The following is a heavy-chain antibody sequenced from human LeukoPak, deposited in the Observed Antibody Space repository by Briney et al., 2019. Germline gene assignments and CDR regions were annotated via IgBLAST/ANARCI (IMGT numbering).Heavy chain of an antibody. CDR2: ISWDGTT. J-gene: IGHJ4*02. CDR1: GFTFDDYS. V-gene: IGHV3-43*01. D-gene: IGHD3-22*01. Sequence: GGSLRLSCTAPGFTFDDYSMHWVRQAPGKTLEWVSLISWDGTTYYADSVKGRFTISRDNGKNSVYLQMDTLRSEDTAFYYCAKDLSDERSGSVIDSWGQGTLVSVSS. CDR3: AKDLSDERSGSVIDS.